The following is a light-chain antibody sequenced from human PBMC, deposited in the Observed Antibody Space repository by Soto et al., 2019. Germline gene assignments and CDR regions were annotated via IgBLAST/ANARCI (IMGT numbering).Light chain of an antibody. CDR2: AAS. Sequence: IQLTQSPSSLSTSVGDRVTITCRASQDIAIYLAWYQQKPGEAPKLLIYAASSLQSGVPSRFSGSGSETDFTLTISSLQPEDFATYSCQQSYSTPWTFGQGTKVDIK. CDR3: QQSYSTPWT. V-gene: IGKV1-39*01. J-gene: IGKJ1*01. CDR1: QDIAIY.